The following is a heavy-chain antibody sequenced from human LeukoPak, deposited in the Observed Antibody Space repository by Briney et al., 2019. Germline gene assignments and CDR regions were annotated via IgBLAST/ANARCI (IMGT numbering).Heavy chain of an antibody. D-gene: IGHD1-26*01. V-gene: IGHV1-2*02. CDR2: INLHSGGT. CDR3: ARGRATDFFDY. Sequence: ASVKVSCKASGYTFINYDISWVRQAPGRGLEWMGWINLHSGGTNYAQNFQGRVIMTGDTSISTAYMELSRLRSDDTAVYYCARGRATDFFDYWGQGTLVTVSS. CDR1: GYTFINYD. J-gene: IGHJ4*02.